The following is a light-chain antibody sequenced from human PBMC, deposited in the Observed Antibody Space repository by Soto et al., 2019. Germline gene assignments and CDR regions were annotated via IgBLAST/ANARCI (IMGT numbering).Light chain of an antibody. Sequence: DIQMTQSASSLSAFVGDRFTITCRASQSIRSRLAWFQQKPGKAPKLLIYDASSLESGVPQRFSGSGSGTEFTLTISSLQTDDFSTYYCQQYHSYWTFGQGTKVDI. CDR1: QSIRSR. J-gene: IGKJ1*01. V-gene: IGKV1-5*01. CDR2: DAS. CDR3: QQYHSYWT.